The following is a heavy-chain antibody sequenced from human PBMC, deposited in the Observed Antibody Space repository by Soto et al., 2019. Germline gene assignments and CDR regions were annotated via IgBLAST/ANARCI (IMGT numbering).Heavy chain of an antibody. D-gene: IGHD2-2*01. CDR3: ARHSSTSVRAPMKY. J-gene: IGHJ4*02. CDR2: ISSTTNYI. V-gene: IGHV3-21*06. CDR1: GFTFTRYS. Sequence: GGSLRLSCAASGFTFTRYSMNWVRQAPGKGLEWVSSISSTTNYIYYGDSMKGRFTISRDNAKNSLYLEMNSLRAEDTAVYYCARHSSTSVRAPMKYWGQGTLVTVSS.